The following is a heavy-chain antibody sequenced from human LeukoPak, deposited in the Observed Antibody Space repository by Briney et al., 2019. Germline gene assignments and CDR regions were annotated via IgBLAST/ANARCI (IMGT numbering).Heavy chain of an antibody. J-gene: IGHJ4*02. CDR1: GYTFISYG. Sequence: GASVKVSCKPSGYTFISYGISWVGQAPGQGLDGLGWISPYKGVTDYAQKFQGRVAMTTDTSKSTVSMELMSLTFEDTAVYYCARVNDIAVVAAAAPHYEYWGQGPLVTVSS. CDR2: ISPYKGVT. D-gene: IGHD2-15*01. CDR3: ARVNDIAVVAAAAPHYEY. V-gene: IGHV1-18*01.